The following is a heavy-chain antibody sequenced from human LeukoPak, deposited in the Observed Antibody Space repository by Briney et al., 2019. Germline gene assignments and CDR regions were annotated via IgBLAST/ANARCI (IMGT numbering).Heavy chain of an antibody. J-gene: IGHJ4*02. Sequence: PGGSLRLSCAASGLTFSSSAMHWVRQAPGKGLEWVAVVSPNGVNKFYAESVKGRFTISRDNSKNTVSLQMDSLRAEDTAVYYCARDRSWNVDFWGQGTLVTVSS. D-gene: IGHD1-1*01. CDR3: ARDRSWNVDF. CDR2: VSPNGVNK. V-gene: IGHV3-30-3*01. CDR1: GLTFSSSA.